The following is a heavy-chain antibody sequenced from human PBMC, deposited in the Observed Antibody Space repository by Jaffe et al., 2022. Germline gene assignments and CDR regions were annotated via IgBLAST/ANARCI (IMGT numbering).Heavy chain of an antibody. Sequence: QVQLVQSGAEVKKPGSSVKVSCKASGGTFSSYAISWVRQAPGQGLEWMGGIIPIFGTANYAQKFQGRVTITADESTSTAYMELSSLRSEDTAVYYCATRPVLRRHEENWFDPWGQGTLVTVSS. CDR3: ATRPVLRRHEENWFDP. D-gene: IGHD3-3*01. CDR1: GGTFSSYA. V-gene: IGHV1-69*01. CDR2: IIPIFGTA. J-gene: IGHJ5*02.